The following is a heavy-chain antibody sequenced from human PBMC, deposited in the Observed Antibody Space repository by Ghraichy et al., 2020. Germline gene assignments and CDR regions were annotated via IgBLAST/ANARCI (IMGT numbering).Heavy chain of an antibody. Sequence: SGPTLVKPTQTLTLTCTFSGFSLSTSGVGVGWIRQPPGKALEWLALIYWDDDKRYSPSLKSRLTITKDTSKNQVVLTMTNMDPVDTATYYCAHRGALGFGELFDYWGQGTLVTVSS. CDR2: IYWDDDK. V-gene: IGHV2-5*02. J-gene: IGHJ4*02. CDR3: AHRGALGFGELFDY. D-gene: IGHD3-10*01. CDR1: GFSLSTSGVG.